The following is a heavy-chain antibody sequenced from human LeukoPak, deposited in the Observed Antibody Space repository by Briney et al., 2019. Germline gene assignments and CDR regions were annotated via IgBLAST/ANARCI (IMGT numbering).Heavy chain of an antibody. D-gene: IGHD6-13*01. J-gene: IGHJ4*02. CDR1: GGSISSGDYY. V-gene: IGHV4-61*08. CDR3: ARRGPIAAAGYRGVFDY. Sequence: PSETLSLTCTVSGGSISSGDYYWSWIRQPPGKGLEWIGYIYYSGSTNYNPSLKSRVTISVDTSKNQFSLKLSSVTAADTAVYYCARRGPIAAAGYRGVFDYWGQGTLVTVSS. CDR2: IYYSGST.